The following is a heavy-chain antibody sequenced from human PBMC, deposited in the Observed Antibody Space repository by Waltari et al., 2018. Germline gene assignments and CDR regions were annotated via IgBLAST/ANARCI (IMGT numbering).Heavy chain of an antibody. CDR1: GGSISSYY. CDR3: ARHRQHNLEFDP. V-gene: IGHV4-4*07. Sequence: QVQLQESGPGLVKPSETPSLTCTVSGGSISSYYWSWTRQPAGKGLEWIGRIYTSGSTNYNPALKSRVTMSVDTSKNQFSLKLSSVTAADTAVYYCARHRQHNLEFDPWGQGTLVTVSS. D-gene: IGHD3-3*01. J-gene: IGHJ5*02. CDR2: IYTSGST.